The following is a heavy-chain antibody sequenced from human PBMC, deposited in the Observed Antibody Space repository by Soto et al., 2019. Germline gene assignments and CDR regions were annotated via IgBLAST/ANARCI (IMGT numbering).Heavy chain of an antibody. V-gene: IGHV4-34*01. J-gene: IGHJ3*02. CDR2: INHSGST. D-gene: IGHD2-21*01. CDR1: GGSFSGYY. Sequence: PSETLSLTCAVYGGSFSGYYWSWIRQPPGKGLEWIGEINHSGSTNYNPSLKSRVTISVDTSKNQFSLKLSSVTAADTAVYYCARLSGLWWYTNDAFDIWGQGTMVTVSS. CDR3: ARLSGLWWYTNDAFDI.